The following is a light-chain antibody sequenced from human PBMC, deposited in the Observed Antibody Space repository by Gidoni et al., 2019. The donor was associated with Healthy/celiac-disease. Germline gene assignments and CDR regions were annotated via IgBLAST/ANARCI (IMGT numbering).Light chain of an antibody. V-gene: IGKV1-5*03. CDR3: QQYNTPPRT. Sequence: DIQMTQSHSTLAASVGDRVTITCRASQRISSWLAWYQQKPGKAPKLLIYKASSLERGVPSRFSGSVSGTEFTLTISSLQPDDFATYYCQQYNTPPRTFGQGTKVEIK. CDR2: KAS. CDR1: QRISSW. J-gene: IGKJ1*01.